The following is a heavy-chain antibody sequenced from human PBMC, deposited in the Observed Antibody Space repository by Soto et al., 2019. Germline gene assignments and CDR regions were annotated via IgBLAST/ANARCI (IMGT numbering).Heavy chain of an antibody. CDR1: GFTFSSYA. J-gene: IGHJ5*02. D-gene: IGHD2-15*01. V-gene: IGHV3-23*01. CDR3: ASCSGGSCYSERNWFDP. Sequence: EVQLLESGGGLVQPGGSLRLSCAASGFTFSSYAMSWVRQAPGKGLEWVSAISGSGGSTYYADSVKGRFTISRDNSKNXXYLQMNSLRAEDTAVYYCASCSGGSCYSERNWFDPWGQGTLVTVSS. CDR2: ISGSGGST.